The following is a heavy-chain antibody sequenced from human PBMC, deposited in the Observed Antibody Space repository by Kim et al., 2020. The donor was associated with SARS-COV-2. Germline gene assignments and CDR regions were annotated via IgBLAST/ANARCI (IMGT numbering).Heavy chain of an antibody. J-gene: IGHJ5*02. D-gene: IGHD3-22*01. Sequence: ASVKVSCKASGYTFTSYGISWVRQAPGQGLEWMGWISAYNGNTNYAQKLQGRVTMTTDTSTSTAYMELRSLRSDDTAVYYCARSHYYDSSSGWFDPWGQGTLVTVSS. V-gene: IGHV1-18*01. CDR2: ISAYNGNT. CDR3: ARSHYYDSSSGWFDP. CDR1: GYTFTSYG.